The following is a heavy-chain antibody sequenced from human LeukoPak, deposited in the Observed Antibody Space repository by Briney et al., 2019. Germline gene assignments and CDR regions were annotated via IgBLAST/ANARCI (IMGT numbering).Heavy chain of an antibody. CDR3: ARHGYCSGGSCYSETDY. Sequence: SETLSLTCTVSGGSISSYYWSWIRQPPGKGLEWIGYIYYNGNTNYNPSLKSRVTMSVDTSKNQFSLKLSSVTAADTAVYYCARHGYCSGGSCYSETDYWGQGALDAVSS. J-gene: IGHJ4*02. CDR2: IYYNGNT. CDR1: GGSISSYY. V-gene: IGHV4-59*08. D-gene: IGHD2-15*01.